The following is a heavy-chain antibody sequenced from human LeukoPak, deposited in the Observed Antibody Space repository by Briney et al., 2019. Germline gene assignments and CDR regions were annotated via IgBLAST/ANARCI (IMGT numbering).Heavy chain of an antibody. Sequence: GGSLRLSCAASGFTFSSYGMHWVRGAPGKGLEWVVVIWYDGSNKYYADSVKGRFTISRDNSKNTLYLQMSSLRAEDTAVYYCARDLSGNDAFDIWGQGTMVTVSS. CDR1: GFTFSSYG. V-gene: IGHV3-33*01. CDR2: IWYDGSNK. J-gene: IGHJ3*02. D-gene: IGHD6-25*01. CDR3: ARDLSGNDAFDI.